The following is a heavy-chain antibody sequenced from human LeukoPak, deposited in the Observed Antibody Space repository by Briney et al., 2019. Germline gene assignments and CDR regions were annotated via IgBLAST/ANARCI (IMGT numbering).Heavy chain of an antibody. V-gene: IGHV3-64D*06. J-gene: IGHJ3*01. D-gene: IGHD3-10*01. CDR1: GFSFSTYD. CDR3: VKGIFASGIDSFDF. Sequence: GGSLRLSCSASGFSFSTYDLHWVRQAPGKGLEYVSAIWSNGGSTFYADSVKGRFTITRDNSKNKLYLQMSSLRAEDTAVYYCVKGIFASGIDSFDFWGQGTMVTVSS. CDR2: IWSNGGST.